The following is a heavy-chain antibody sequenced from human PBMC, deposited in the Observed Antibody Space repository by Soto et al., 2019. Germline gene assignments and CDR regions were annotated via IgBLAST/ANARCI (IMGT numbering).Heavy chain of an antibody. D-gene: IGHD3-16*01. Sequence: QVQLLESGGGVVRPGASLRLSCSTSGVGFRGYAMNWVRQAPGRGLEWVAVISHIGADIHYADSVGGRFTISRDDSKNTWYLEMSNLRPEHTALYYCMRIGRGVHYGNGFDPWGQGSQVSVSP. CDR2: ISHIGADI. V-gene: IGHV3-30*04. J-gene: IGHJ5*02. CDR3: MRIGRGVHYGNGFDP. CDR1: GVGFRGYA.